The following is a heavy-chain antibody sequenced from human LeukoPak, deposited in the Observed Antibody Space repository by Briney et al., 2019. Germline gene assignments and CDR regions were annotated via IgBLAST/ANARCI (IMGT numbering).Heavy chain of an antibody. V-gene: IGHV4-39*01. D-gene: IGHD6-13*01. CDR2: IYNSGST. Sequence: PSETLSLTCSVSGGSISSSTYYWGWISQPPGKGLEWIGNIYNSGSTYYNPSLKSRVTISVDTSKNQFSLKLSSVTAADTAVYCSNLGWFDPWGQGTLVTVSS. J-gene: IGHJ5*02. CDR3: NLGWFDP. CDR1: GGSISSSTYY.